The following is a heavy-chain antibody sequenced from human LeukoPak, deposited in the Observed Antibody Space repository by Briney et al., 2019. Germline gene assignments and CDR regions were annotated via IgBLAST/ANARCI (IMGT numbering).Heavy chain of an antibody. V-gene: IGHV3-30*02. J-gene: IGHJ4*02. Sequence: GGSLRLSCVASGFTFRSYGIHWVRQAPGKGLEWVAFIRSDGSDKYYADSVKGRFTISRDNSKNTLYPQMNSLRAEDTAVYYCAKKAPWYYYDSSGAGGQGTLVTVSS. D-gene: IGHD3-22*01. CDR2: IRSDGSDK. CDR3: AKKAPWYYYDSSGA. CDR1: GFTFRSYG.